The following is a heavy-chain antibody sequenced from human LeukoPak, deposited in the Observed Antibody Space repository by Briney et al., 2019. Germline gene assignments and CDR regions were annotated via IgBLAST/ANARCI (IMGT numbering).Heavy chain of an antibody. Sequence: GGSLRLSCAASEFTFSSYWMSWVRQAPGKGLEWVGFIRSNAYGGTTEYAASVKGRFTISRDESKSIAYLQMNSLKTEDTAVYYCTRGSMVGATRHPFDYWGQGTLVTVSS. J-gene: IGHJ4*02. CDR1: EFTFSSYW. D-gene: IGHD1-26*01. V-gene: IGHV3-49*04. CDR2: IRSNAYGGTT. CDR3: TRGSMVGATRHPFDY.